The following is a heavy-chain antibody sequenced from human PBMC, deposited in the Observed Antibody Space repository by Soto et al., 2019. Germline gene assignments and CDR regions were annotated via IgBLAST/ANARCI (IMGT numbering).Heavy chain of an antibody. CDR2: IYYSGST. CDR3: ARDLGWNYSSDYYGMDV. J-gene: IGHJ6*02. V-gene: IGHV4-31*03. Sequence: PSETLSLTCTVSGGSISSGGYYWSWIRQHPGKGLEWIGYIYYSGSTYYNPSLKSRVTISVDTSKNQFSLKLSSVTAADTAVYYCARDLGWNYSSDYYGMDVWGQGTTVTVSS. CDR1: GGSISSGGYY. D-gene: IGHD1-7*01.